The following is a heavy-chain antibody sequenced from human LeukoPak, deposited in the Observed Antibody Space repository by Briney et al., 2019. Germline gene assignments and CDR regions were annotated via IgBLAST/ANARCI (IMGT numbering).Heavy chain of an antibody. V-gene: IGHV3-23*01. Sequence: AGGSLRLSCAASGFTFSSYAMSWVRQAPGKGLEWVSLISGSGDRTYYADSVKGRFTISRDNAKNSLYLQMSSLRAEDTAVYYCAKDGDYIDYWGQGTLVTVAS. D-gene: IGHD4-17*01. CDR3: AKDGDYIDY. CDR1: GFTFSSYA. J-gene: IGHJ4*02. CDR2: ISGSGDRT.